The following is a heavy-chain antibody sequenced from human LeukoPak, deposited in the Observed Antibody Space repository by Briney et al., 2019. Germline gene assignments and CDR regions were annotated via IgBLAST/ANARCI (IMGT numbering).Heavy chain of an antibody. D-gene: IGHD6-6*01. CDR3: ARGLSSSYYYYYYMDV. J-gene: IGHJ6*03. Sequence: RASVTVSCKASGYTFSSYDMNWVRQAAGQGLEWMGWMNPKSSNTDYAQMFKGRAIIIRNTTIRPAYIELSGLGAEDTAVYYCARGLSSSYYYYYYMDVWGKGTTVTVSS. CDR2: MNPKSSNT. CDR1: GYTFSSYD. V-gene: IGHV1-8*01.